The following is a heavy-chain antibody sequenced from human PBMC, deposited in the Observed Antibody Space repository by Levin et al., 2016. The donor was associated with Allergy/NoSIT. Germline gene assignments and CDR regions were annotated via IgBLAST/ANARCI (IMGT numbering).Heavy chain of an antibody. CDR3: SREAVTSDTYGSRWKYFDY. CDR1: GGSINSRGFH. CDR2: ISYSGNT. V-gene: IGHV4-31*03. J-gene: IGHJ4*02. Sequence: SETLSLTCTVSGGSINSRGFHWSWIRQHPGKGLEYIGYISYSGNTYYNPSLKSRLSISLDTSKNQFSLKMTSVTAADTAIYYCSREAVTSDTYGSRWKYFDYWGQGTLVTVSS. D-gene: IGHD5-18*01.